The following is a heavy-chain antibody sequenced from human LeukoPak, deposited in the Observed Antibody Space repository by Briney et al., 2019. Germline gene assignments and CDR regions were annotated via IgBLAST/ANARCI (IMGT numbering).Heavy chain of an antibody. V-gene: IGHV4-39*07. CDR1: GGSISSSSSY. CDR2: IYYSGSS. CDR3: ARDRVGQQLVGRNYYYYYMDV. J-gene: IGHJ6*03. Sequence: SETLSLTCSVSGGSISSSSSYWGWIRQPPGKGLEWIGSIYYSGSSFDNPALKSRVTISVDTSKNQFSLKLRSVTAADTAVHYCARDRVGQQLVGRNYYYYYMDVWGKGTTVTISS. D-gene: IGHD6-13*01.